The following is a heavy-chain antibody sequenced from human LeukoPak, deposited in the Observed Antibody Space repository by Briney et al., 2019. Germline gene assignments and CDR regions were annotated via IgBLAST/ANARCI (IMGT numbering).Heavy chain of an antibody. CDR1: GYTFTGYY. D-gene: IGHD3-3*01. V-gene: IGHV1-46*01. J-gene: IGHJ4*02. Sequence: ASVKVSCKASGYTFTGYYMHWVRQAPGQGLEWMGWINPSGGSTSYAQKFQGRVTMTRDTSTSTVYMELSSLRSEDTAVYYCARAGWGYYDFWSGSYNWGQGTLVTVSS. CDR2: INPSGGST. CDR3: ARAGWGYYDFWSGSYN.